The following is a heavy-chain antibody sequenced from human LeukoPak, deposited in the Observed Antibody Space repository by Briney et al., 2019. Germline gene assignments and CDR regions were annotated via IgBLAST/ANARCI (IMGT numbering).Heavy chain of an antibody. Sequence: LGESLKISCKGSGYSFTSYWIGWVRQMPVKGLEWMGIIYPGDSDTRYSPSFQGQVTISADKSISTAYLQWSSLKASDTAMYYCARHLAVAGTVPLDYWGQGTLVTVSS. CDR1: GYSFTSYW. D-gene: IGHD6-19*01. CDR2: IYPGDSDT. CDR3: ARHLAVAGTVPLDY. V-gene: IGHV5-51*01. J-gene: IGHJ4*02.